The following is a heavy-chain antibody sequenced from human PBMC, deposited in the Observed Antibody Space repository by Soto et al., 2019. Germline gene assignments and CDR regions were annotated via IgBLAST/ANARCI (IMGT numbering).Heavy chain of an antibody. J-gene: IGHJ5*02. CDR3: AHSRPKRIAVAGNRQNWFDP. Sequence: ESPPTLVKPTQTLTLTCRFSGFSLSTSGVGVGWIRQPPGKALEWLALIYWNDDKRYSPSLKSRLTITKDTSKNQVVLTMTNMDPVDTATYYCAHSRPKRIAVAGNRQNWFDPWGQGTLVNVSS. CDR1: GFSLSTSGVG. D-gene: IGHD6-19*01. V-gene: IGHV2-5*01. CDR2: IYWNDDK.